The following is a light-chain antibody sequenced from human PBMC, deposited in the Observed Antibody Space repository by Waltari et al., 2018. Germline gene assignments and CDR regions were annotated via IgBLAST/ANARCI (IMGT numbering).Light chain of an antibody. V-gene: IGKV1-27*01. J-gene: IGKJ4*01. CDR2: SAS. CDR1: QGINNY. CDR3: QKYNSGPLT. Sequence: DIQMTLSPSSLSSSAVDRVTITCRASQGINNYLACYQQKPGKVPKLLLYSASTLQSGVPSRCIGSRSWTDYTLPISSRQPDDVASYYCQKYNSGPLTFGGGTKVEIK.